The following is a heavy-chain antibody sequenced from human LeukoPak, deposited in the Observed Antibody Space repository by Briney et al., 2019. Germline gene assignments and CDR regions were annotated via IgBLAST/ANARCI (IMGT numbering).Heavy chain of an antibody. V-gene: IGHV1-2*02. CDR3: ARTGYCSSTSCYTWGPYYYYMDV. J-gene: IGHJ6*03. D-gene: IGHD2-2*02. CDR1: GYTFTGYY. CDR2: INPNSGGT. Sequence: ASVKVSCKASGYTFTGYYMHWVRQAPGQGLEWMGWINPNSGGTNYAQKFQGRVTMTRDTSISTAYMELSRLRSDDTAVYYCARTGYCSSTSCYTWGPYYYYMDVWGKGTTVTVSS.